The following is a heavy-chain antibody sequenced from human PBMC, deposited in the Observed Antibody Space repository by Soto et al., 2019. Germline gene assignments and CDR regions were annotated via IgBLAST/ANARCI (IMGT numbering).Heavy chain of an antibody. J-gene: IGHJ4*02. CDR1: GFTFSSYT. V-gene: IGHV3-21*01. Sequence: GGSLRLSCAASGFTFSSYTMNWVRKAPGKGLEWVSSISSSSSYIYYADSVKGRFTISRDNAKNSLYLQMDSLRAEDTAVYYCARDLGVAVAGTYFDYWGQGTLVTVSS. D-gene: IGHD6-19*01. CDR2: ISSSSSYI. CDR3: ARDLGVAVAGTYFDY.